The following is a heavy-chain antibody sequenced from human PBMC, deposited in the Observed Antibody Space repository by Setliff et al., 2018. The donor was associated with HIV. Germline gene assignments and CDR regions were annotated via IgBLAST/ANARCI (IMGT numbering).Heavy chain of an antibody. D-gene: IGHD5-12*01. V-gene: IGHV4-61*05. CDR3: ARQMPIPGIAITPVDY. CDR1: GGSISSSGYY. J-gene: IGHJ4*03. CDR2: VFYNGDT. Sequence: PSETLSLTCTVSGGSISSSGYYWGWIRQPPGKGLEWIGYVFYNGDTAYNPSLKSRLTISVDTSKSQFSLTLTSVTAADTAVYYCARQMPIPGIAITPVDYWGQGTMVTVSS.